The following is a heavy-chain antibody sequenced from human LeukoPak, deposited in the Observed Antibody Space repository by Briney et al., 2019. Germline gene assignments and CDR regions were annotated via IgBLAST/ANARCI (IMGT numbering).Heavy chain of an antibody. V-gene: IGHV1-18*01. J-gene: IGHJ6*02. CDR2: ISAYNGDT. CDR3: ARDEDSSAWYSRNYYYYGMDV. CDR1: GYTFSSYG. Sequence: ASVKVSCKASGYTFSSYGISWMRQAPGQGLEWMGWISAYNGDTKSAQKLQGRVTMTTDTSTSTAYMELRRLRPDDTAVYYCARDEDSSAWYSRNYYYYGMDVWGQGTTVTVSS. D-gene: IGHD6-19*01.